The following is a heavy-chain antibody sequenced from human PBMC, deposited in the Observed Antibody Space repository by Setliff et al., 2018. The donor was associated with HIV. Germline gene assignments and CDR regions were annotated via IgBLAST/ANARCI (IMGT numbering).Heavy chain of an antibody. J-gene: IGHJ6*03. CDR2: IIPIFGTA. Sequence: SVKVSCKASGGTFSSYAISWVRQAPGQGLEWMGGIIPIFGTANYAQKFQGRATITADESTSTAYMELSCLRSEDTAVYYCARGPSVFGVAFYYYYYMDVWGKGTTVTVSS. D-gene: IGHD3-3*01. CDR3: ARGPSVFGVAFYYYYYMDV. V-gene: IGHV1-69*13. CDR1: GGTFSSYA.